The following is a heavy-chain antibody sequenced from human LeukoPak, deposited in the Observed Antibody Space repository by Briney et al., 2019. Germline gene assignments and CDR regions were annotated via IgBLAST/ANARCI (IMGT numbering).Heavy chain of an antibody. J-gene: IGHJ4*02. V-gene: IGHV3-30-3*01. CDR1: GFTFSSYA. CDR2: ISYDGSNFEGSNK. D-gene: IGHD3-10*01. CDR3: AREKGSVDYYTSGTYGGGFDY. Sequence: GGSLRLSCVASGFTFSSYAMNWVRQAPGKGLEWVAHISYDGSNFEGSNKYYADSVKGRFTISRDSSKNTLYLQMNSLRAEDTAVYFCAREKGSVDYYTSGTYGGGFDYWGQGTLVTVSS.